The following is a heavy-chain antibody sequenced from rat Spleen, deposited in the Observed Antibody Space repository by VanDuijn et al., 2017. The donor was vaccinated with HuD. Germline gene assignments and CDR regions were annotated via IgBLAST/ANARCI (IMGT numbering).Heavy chain of an antibody. V-gene: IGHV5-19*01. D-gene: IGHD4-3*01. Sequence: EVQLVESGGGLVQPGRSLKLSCAASGFTFTNYGMHWIRQAPTKGLEWVASISPSGGITDYRDSVKGRFAISRDNAESTLYLQMDSLRSEDTATYYCARHEGNSGYYSDYWGQGVMVTVSS. CDR1: GFTFTNYG. CDR3: ARHEGNSGYYSDY. CDR2: ISPSGGIT. J-gene: IGHJ2*01.